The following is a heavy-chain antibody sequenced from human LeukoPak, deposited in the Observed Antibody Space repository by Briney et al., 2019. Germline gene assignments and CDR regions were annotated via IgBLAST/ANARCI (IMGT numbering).Heavy chain of an antibody. Sequence: GRSLRLSCAASGFTFSSYAMHWVRQAPGKGLEWVAVISYDGSNKYYADSVKGRFTISRDNSKNTLYLQMNSLRAEDTAVYYCARPFRSSYRSHDVLSFDYWGQGTLVTVSS. D-gene: IGHD5-12*01. CDR3: ARPFRSSYRSHDVLSFDY. J-gene: IGHJ4*02. CDR1: GFTFSSYA. V-gene: IGHV3-30*04. CDR2: ISYDGSNK.